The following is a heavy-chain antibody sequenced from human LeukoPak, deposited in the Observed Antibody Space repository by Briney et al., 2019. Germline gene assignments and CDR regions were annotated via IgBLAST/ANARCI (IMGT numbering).Heavy chain of an antibody. D-gene: IGHD3-10*01. J-gene: IGHJ4*02. Sequence: PGGSLRLSCVASGFSLSSYWMHWVRQAPGKGLVWVSRINSDGSSTSYADSVKGRFTISRDNAKNTLYLQMNSLRAEDTAVYYCARAYYYGSAKFDYWGQGTLVTVSS. CDR1: GFSLSSYW. CDR2: INSDGSST. V-gene: IGHV3-74*01. CDR3: ARAYYYGSAKFDY.